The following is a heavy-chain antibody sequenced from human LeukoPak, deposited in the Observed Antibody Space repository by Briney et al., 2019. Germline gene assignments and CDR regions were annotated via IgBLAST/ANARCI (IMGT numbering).Heavy chain of an antibody. J-gene: IGHJ4*02. CDR1: GGSIISSSNY. D-gene: IGHD3-22*01. CDR2: IYYSGST. V-gene: IGHV4-39*01. CDR3: ARRGYYDSSGHFDY. Sequence: SETLSLTCPVSGGSIISSSNYWGWIRQPPGKGLEWIGSIYYSGSTYYNPSLKSRVTISVDTSKNQFSLKLSSVTAADTAVYYCARRGYYDSSGHFDYWGQGTLVTVSS.